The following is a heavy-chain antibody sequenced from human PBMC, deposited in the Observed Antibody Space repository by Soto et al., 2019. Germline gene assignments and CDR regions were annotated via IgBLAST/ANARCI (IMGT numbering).Heavy chain of an antibody. Sequence: GGSLRLSCSASVSTFSGYGMHWVRQAPGKGLEWVAVISYDGSNKYYADSVKGRFTISRDNSKNTLYLQMNSLRAEDTAVYYCARVSLNNWLDPWGQGTLVTVS. CDR1: VSTFSGYG. CDR3: ARVSLNNWLDP. J-gene: IGHJ5*02. CDR2: ISYDGSNK. V-gene: IGHV3-30*19.